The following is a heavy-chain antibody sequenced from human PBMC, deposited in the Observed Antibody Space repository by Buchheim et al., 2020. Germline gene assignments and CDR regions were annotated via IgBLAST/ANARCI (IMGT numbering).Heavy chain of an antibody. CDR3: ARGRVTNYGAGGY. CDR2: IYLSGST. Sequence: QVQLQESGSGLVKPSQTLSLTCTVSGGSISSGGYSWNWIRQPPGKGLEWIGSIYLSGSTYYNPSLKSRVTISVDRSRNQFSLSLNSVTAADTAVYYCARGRVTNYGAGGYWGQGIL. V-gene: IGHV4-30-2*01. CDR1: GGSISSGGYS. D-gene: IGHD4-17*01. J-gene: IGHJ4*02.